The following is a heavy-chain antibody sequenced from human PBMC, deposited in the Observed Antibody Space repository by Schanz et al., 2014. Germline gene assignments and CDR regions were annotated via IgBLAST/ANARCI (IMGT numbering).Heavy chain of an antibody. J-gene: IGHJ4*02. D-gene: IGHD6-19*01. Sequence: QVQLVQSGAEVKKPGASMKVSCKASGYTFTSYGISWVRQAPGQGLEWMGWISAYNANTNYAQKLQGRVTMTTDTSTSTTYMELRSLRSDDTAVYYCARGGYSSGWYDRDIAHFDYWGQGTLVTVSS. CDR3: ARGGYSSGWYDRDIAHFDY. CDR2: ISAYNANT. CDR1: GYTFTSYG. V-gene: IGHV1-18*01.